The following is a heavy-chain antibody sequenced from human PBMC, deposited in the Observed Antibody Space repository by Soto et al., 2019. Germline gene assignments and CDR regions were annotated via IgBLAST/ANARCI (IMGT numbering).Heavy chain of an antibody. D-gene: IGHD2-8*02. Sequence: QVQLVQSGAEVKKPGSSVKVSCKASGGTFSSYAISWVRQAPGQGLEWMGGIIPIFGTANYAQKFQGRVTITADESTSTAYMELSSLRSEDTAVYYCARVACTGNNCRPYFYYGMDVWGHGTTVIVSS. J-gene: IGHJ6*02. V-gene: IGHV1-69*01. CDR2: IIPIFGTA. CDR1: GGTFSSYA. CDR3: ARVACTGNNCRPYFYYGMDV.